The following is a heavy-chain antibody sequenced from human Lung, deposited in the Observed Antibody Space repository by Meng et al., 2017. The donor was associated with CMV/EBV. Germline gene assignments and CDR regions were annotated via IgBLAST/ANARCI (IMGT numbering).Heavy chain of an antibody. CDR1: GYSFASYW. J-gene: IGHJ3*02. V-gene: IGHV5-51*01. Sequence: GGSLRLXXKGSGYSFASYWIAWVRQMPGKGLEWMGIIYPGDSDTRYSPSFQGQVTISADQSISTAYLQWSSLKASDTAMYYCARRDRAYCGGNCYREAFDIWGQVTXVTVAS. CDR2: IYPGDSDT. D-gene: IGHD2-21*01. CDR3: ARRDRAYCGGNCYREAFDI.